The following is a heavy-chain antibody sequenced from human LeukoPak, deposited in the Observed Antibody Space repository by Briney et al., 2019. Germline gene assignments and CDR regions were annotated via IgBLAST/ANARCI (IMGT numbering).Heavy chain of an antibody. V-gene: IGHV3-23*01. Sequence: GGSLRLSCAASGFTFSSYAMSWVRQAPGKGLEWVSTNGGGVNTHYADSVGGRFTISRDNSKNTLFLQMNSLRDEDTAVYYCAKDLYSNYGPADYWGQGTLVTVSS. CDR3: AKDLYSNYGPADY. J-gene: IGHJ4*02. CDR1: GFTFSSYA. D-gene: IGHD4-11*01. CDR2: NGGGVNT.